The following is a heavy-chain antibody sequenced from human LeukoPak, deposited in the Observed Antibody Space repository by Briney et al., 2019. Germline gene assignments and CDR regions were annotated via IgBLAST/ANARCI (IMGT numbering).Heavy chain of an antibody. CDR3: ARGYLKRDY. J-gene: IGHJ4*02. D-gene: IGHD1-14*01. V-gene: IGHV3-48*03. CDR2: ISSSGSTI. Sequence: GVSLRLSCAASGFTFSSYEMNWVPQAPGKGLEWVSYISSSGSTIYYADSVKGRFTISRDNAKNSLYLQMNSLRVEDTAVYYCARGYLKRDYWGQGTLVTVSS. CDR1: GFTFSSYE.